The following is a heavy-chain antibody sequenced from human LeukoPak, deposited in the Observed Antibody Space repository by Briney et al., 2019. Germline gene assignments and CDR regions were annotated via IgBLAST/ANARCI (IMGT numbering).Heavy chain of an antibody. CDR3: ARQGVGSSSWGY. Sequence: GESLKISCKTSGYIFTNSWIGWVRQEPGKGREWMGIIFPADSDTRYSPSFQGRVTIPADKSIPTAYLQWSSLEASDTAMYYCARQGVGSSSWGYWGQGTLVTVSS. J-gene: IGHJ4*02. V-gene: IGHV5-51*01. CDR1: GYIFTNSW. CDR2: IFPADSDT. D-gene: IGHD6-6*01.